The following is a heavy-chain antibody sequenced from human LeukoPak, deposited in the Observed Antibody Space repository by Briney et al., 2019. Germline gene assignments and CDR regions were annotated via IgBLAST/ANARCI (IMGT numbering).Heavy chain of an antibody. D-gene: IGHD2-2*01. CDR3: AREFRCSSTSCPEGDYYYYMDV. V-gene: IGHV4-39*07. J-gene: IGHJ6*03. CDR2: IYYSGST. Sequence: SETLSLTCTVSGGSISSSSYSWGWIRQPPGKGLEWIGSIYYSGSTYYNPSLKSRVTISVDTSKNQFSLKLSSVTAADTAVYYCAREFRCSSTSCPEGDYYYYMDVWGKGTTVTVSS. CDR1: GGSISSSSYS.